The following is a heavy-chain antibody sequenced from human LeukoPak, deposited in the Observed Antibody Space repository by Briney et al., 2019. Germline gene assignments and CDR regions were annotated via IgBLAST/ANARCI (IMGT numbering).Heavy chain of an antibody. Sequence: ASVKVSCKASGYTFTSYGISWVRQAPGQGLEWMGWISAYNGNTNYAQKLQGRVTMTTDTSTSTAYMELRSLRSDDTAVYYCARGAWSSTEKEYGYFDYWGQGTLVTVSS. CDR2: ISAYNGNT. CDR1: GYTFTSYG. J-gene: IGHJ4*02. D-gene: IGHD6-19*01. CDR3: ARGAWSSTEKEYGYFDY. V-gene: IGHV1-18*01.